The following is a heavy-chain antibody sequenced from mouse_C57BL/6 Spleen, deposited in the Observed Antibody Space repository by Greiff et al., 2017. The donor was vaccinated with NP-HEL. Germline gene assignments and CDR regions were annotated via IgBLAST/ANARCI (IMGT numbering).Heavy chain of an antibody. V-gene: IGHV1-50*01. CDR2: IDPSDSYT. J-gene: IGHJ4*01. CDR1: GYTFTSYW. CDR3: ARRGLYYDYVYYAMDY. D-gene: IGHD2-4*01. Sequence: VQLQQPGAELVKPGASVKLSCKASGYTFTSYWMQWVKQRPGQGLEWIGEIDPSDSYTNYNQKFKGKATLTVDTSSSTAYMQLSSLTSEDSAVYYCARRGLYYDYVYYAMDYWGQGTSATVSS.